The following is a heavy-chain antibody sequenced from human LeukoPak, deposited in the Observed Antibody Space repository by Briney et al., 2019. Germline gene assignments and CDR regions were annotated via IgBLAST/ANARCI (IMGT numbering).Heavy chain of an antibody. CDR1: GGSISSGDYY. CDR3: ARTATDYGDYYYYGMDV. D-gene: IGHD4-17*01. V-gene: IGHV4-30-4*01. Sequence: SQTLSLTCTVSGGSISSGDYYWSWIRQPPGKGLEWIGYIYYSGSTYYNPSLKSRVTISVDTSKNQSSLKLSSVTAADTAVYYCARTATDYGDYYYYGMDVWGKGTTVTVSS. J-gene: IGHJ6*04. CDR2: IYYSGST.